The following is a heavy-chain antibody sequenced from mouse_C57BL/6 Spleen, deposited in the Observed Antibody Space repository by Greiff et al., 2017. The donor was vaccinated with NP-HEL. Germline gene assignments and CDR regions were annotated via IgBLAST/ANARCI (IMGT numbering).Heavy chain of an antibody. Sequence: EVQLQQSGPELVKPGASVKISCKASGYTFTDYYMNWVKQSHGKSLEWIGDINPNNGGTSYNQKFKGKATLTVDKSSSTAYMELRSLTSEDSAVYYCARRGYYGYDKGYWYFDVWGTGTTVTVSS. CDR1: GYTFTDYY. CDR3: ARRGYYGYDKGYWYFDV. CDR2: INPNNGGT. J-gene: IGHJ1*03. V-gene: IGHV1-26*01. D-gene: IGHD2-2*01.